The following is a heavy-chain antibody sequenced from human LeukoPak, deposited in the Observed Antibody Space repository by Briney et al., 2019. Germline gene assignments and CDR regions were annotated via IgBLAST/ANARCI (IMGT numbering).Heavy chain of an antibody. D-gene: IGHD3-22*01. J-gene: IGHJ4*02. V-gene: IGHV3-23*01. CDR3: AKDQLLPVDYYDSSGYYPPTF. CDR1: GFTFSSYA. Sequence: TGGSLRLSCAASGFTFSSYAMSWVRQAPGKGLEWVSAISGSGGSTYYADSVKGRFTISRDNSKNTLYLQMNSLRAEDTAVYYCAKDQLLPVDYYDSSGYYPPTFWGQGTLVTVSS. CDR2: ISGSGGST.